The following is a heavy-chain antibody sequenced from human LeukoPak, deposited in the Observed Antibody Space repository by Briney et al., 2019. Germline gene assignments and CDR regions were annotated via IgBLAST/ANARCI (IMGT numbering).Heavy chain of an antibody. D-gene: IGHD6-13*01. CDR3: AIAAAGSTYADY. CDR2: ISDSGDGT. J-gene: IGHJ4*02. Sequence: GGSLRLSCAGSGFTFRSYAMSWVRQSPVKGLEWVSAISDSGDGTYYADSVKARFTISRDNSKNTLYLQMNSLRAEDTAVYYCAIAAAGSTYADYWGQGTLVTVSS. V-gene: IGHV3-23*01. CDR1: GFTFRSYA.